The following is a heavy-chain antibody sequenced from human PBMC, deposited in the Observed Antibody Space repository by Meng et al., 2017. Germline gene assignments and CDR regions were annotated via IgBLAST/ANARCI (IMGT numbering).Heavy chain of an antibody. J-gene: IGHJ4*02. D-gene: IGHD6-19*01. CDR3: ASWIYSCGWQ. CDR1: GGSISSVDW. CDR2: IYHGGNT. V-gene: IGHV4/OR15-8*02. Sequence: VQATEPGPGMVNASGTCSRSCVDAGGSISSVDWWSLVRQPPGKGLEWIGEIYHGGNTNYNPSLKSRVTISIDKSKNQFSLQLSSVTAADTAVYYCASWIYSCGWQWGQGTLVTVSS.